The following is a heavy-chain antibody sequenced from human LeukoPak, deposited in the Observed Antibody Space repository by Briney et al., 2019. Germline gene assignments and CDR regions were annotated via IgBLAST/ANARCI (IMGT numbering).Heavy chain of an antibody. CDR2: IYSGGRT. CDR1: GFTVSSNY. D-gene: IGHD3-22*01. J-gene: IGHJ4*02. Sequence: PGGSLRLSCAASGFTVSSNYMSWVRQARGKGLEWVSVIYSGGRTYYADSVKGRFTISRDNSKNTLYLQMNSLRVEDTAVYFCAKALHYYDSSGSKPTDYWGQGTLVTVSS. CDR3: AKALHYYDSSGSKPTDY. V-gene: IGHV3-66*01.